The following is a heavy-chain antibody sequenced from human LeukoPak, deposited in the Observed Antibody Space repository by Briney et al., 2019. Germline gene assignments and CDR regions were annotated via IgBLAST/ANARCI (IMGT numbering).Heavy chain of an antibody. J-gene: IGHJ4*02. CDR3: VELFNTVSNDY. V-gene: IGHV3-64D*06. CDR2: ISSNGGST. CDR1: GFTFSSYA. Sequence: GGSLRLSCAASGFTFSSYAMHWVRQAPGKGLEYVSAISSNGGSTYYADSVKGRFTISRDNSKNTLYLQMSSLRAEDTAAYYCVELFNTVSNDYWGQGTLVTVSS. D-gene: IGHD4-11*01.